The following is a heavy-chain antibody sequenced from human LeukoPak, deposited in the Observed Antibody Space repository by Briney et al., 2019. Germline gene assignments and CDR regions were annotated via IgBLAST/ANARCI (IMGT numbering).Heavy chain of an antibody. Sequence: PSETLSLTCTVSGGSISSYYWSWIRQPPGKGLEWIGYIYYSGSTNYNPSLKSRVTISVDTSKNQFSLKLSSVTAADTAVYYCARGETAAGSEYYFDYWGQGTLVTVSS. CDR3: ARGETAAGSEYYFDY. CDR1: GGSISSYY. CDR2: IYYSGST. J-gene: IGHJ4*02. V-gene: IGHV4-59*01. D-gene: IGHD6-13*01.